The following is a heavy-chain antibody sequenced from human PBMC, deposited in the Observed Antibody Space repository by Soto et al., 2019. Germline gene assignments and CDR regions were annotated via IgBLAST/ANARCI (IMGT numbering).Heavy chain of an antibody. CDR2: ISGSGGST. V-gene: IGHV3-23*01. J-gene: IGHJ3*02. CDR1: EFTFSSYA. Sequence: GGFLRLSCAASEFTFSSYARSWVRQAPGKGLEWVSAISGSGGSTYYADSVKGRFTISRDNSKNTLYLQMNSLRAEDTSVYYCAKVAVITEKDDAFDIWGQGTMVTVSS. D-gene: IGHD3-22*01. CDR3: AKVAVITEKDDAFDI.